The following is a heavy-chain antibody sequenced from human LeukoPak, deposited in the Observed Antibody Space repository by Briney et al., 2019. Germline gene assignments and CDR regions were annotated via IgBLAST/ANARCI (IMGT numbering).Heavy chain of an antibody. Sequence: ASVKVSCKASGYTFTNYYMHWVRQAPGQGLEWMGIINPSGGSTSYAQKLQGRVTMTRDTSTSTAYMELRSLRSDDTAVYYCARTQWLVLPFDYWGQGTLVTVSS. J-gene: IGHJ4*02. CDR2: INPSGGST. V-gene: IGHV1-46*04. D-gene: IGHD6-19*01. CDR3: ARTQWLVLPFDY. CDR1: GYTFTNYY.